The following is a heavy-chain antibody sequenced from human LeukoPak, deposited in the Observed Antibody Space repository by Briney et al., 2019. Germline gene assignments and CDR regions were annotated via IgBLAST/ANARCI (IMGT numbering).Heavy chain of an antibody. J-gene: IGHJ3*02. CDR2: INHSGST. V-gene: IGHV4-34*01. CDR3: ARGVIAVGDTRAFDI. Sequence: SETLSLTCAVYGGSFSGYYWSWIRQPPGKGLEWIGVINHSGSTNYNPSLKSRVTISVDTSKNQFSLKLSSVTAADAAVYYCARGVIAVGDTRAFDIWGQGTMVTVSS. CDR1: GGSFSGYY. D-gene: IGHD6-19*01.